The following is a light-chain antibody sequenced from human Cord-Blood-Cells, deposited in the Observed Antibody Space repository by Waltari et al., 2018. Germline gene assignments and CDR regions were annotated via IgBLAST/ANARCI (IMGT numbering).Light chain of an antibody. Sequence: QSVLTQPPSASGTPRQRVTISCSGSSSNIGSNYVYWYQQLPGMAPKLLIYRNNQRPSGVPDRFSGSKSGTSASLAISGLRSEDEADYYCAAWDDSLSGVVFGGGTKLTVL. V-gene: IGLV1-47*01. CDR2: RNN. CDR3: AAWDDSLSGVV. CDR1: SSNIGSNY. J-gene: IGLJ2*01.